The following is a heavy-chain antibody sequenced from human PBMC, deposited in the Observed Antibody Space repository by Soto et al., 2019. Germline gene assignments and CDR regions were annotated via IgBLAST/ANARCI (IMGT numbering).Heavy chain of an antibody. V-gene: IGHV1-18*01. CDR3: GLEPTGTGGFDY. J-gene: IGHJ4*02. CDR2: ISAYNGNT. CDR1: GYTFTSYG. Sequence: GASVKVSCKASGYTFTSYGISWVRQAPGQGLEWMGWISAYNGNTNYAQKLQGRVTMTTDTSITTAYMELSGLRSDDTAVYYCGLEPTGTGGFDYWGQGTLVTVSS. D-gene: IGHD7-27*01.